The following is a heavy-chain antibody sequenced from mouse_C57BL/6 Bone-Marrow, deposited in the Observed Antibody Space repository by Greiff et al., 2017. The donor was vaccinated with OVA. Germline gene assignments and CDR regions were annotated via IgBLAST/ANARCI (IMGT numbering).Heavy chain of an antibody. V-gene: IGHV6-3*01. CDR1: GFTFSNYW. CDR2: IRLKSDNYAT. Sequence: EVQGVESGGGLVQPGGSMKLSCVASGFTFSNYWMNWVRQSPEKGLEWVAQIRLKSDNYATHYAESVKGRFTISRDDSKSSVYLQMNNLRAEDTGIYYCTARYYGFFDYWGQGTTLTVSS. D-gene: IGHD1-2*01. J-gene: IGHJ2*01. CDR3: TARYYGFFDY.